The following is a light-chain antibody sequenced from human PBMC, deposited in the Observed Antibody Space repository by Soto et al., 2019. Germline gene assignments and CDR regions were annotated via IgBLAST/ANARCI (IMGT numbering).Light chain of an antibody. J-gene: IGLJ2*01. V-gene: IGLV2-14*03. CDR2: GVS. CDR1: SSDVGSYDY. CDR3: NSYTTNNIPV. Sequence: QSALTQPASVSGSPGQSIAISCTGTSSDVGSYDYVSWYQQHPGKVPKLIMYGVSHRPSGLSDRFSGSKSGNTASLTISGLQTEDEADYYCNSYTTNNIPVFGGGTKVTVL.